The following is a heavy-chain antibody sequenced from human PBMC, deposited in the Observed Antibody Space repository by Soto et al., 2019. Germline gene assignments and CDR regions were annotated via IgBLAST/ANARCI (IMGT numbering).Heavy chain of an antibody. D-gene: IGHD5-12*01. Sequence: GGSLRLSCAASGFTFNNCGMHWVRQAPGKGLEWVSGISWDSGTIGYADSVKGRFIISRDDAKNSLYLQMNSLRGEDTALYYCVQGRYPTMATPLDHWGQGTLVTVSS. J-gene: IGHJ5*02. CDR3: VQGRYPTMATPLDH. CDR2: ISWDSGTI. CDR1: GFTFNNCG. V-gene: IGHV3-9*01.